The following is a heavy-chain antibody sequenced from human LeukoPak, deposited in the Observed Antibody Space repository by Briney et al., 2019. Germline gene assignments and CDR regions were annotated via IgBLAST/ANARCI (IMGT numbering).Heavy chain of an antibody. CDR2: IWYDGSNK. Sequence: GGSLRLSCAASGFTVSGYGMHWVRQAPGKGLEWVAVIWYDGSNKYYADSVKGRFTISRDNSKNTLYLQMNSLRAEDTAVYYCAREAFDAFDIWGQGTMVTVSS. V-gene: IGHV3-33*01. CDR3: AREAFDAFDI. J-gene: IGHJ3*02. CDR1: GFTVSGYG.